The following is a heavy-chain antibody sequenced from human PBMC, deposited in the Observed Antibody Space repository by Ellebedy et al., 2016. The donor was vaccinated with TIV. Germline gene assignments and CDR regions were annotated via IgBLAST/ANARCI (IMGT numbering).Heavy chain of an antibody. J-gene: IGHJ6*02. Sequence: GESLKISCAASGFIFSSYGMHWVRQAPGKGLEWVAVISYDGNDKDSADSVKGRFTISRDNSKNTLYLQMNSLRAEDTAVYYCAKVLSSIAARRPSSGMNVWGQGTTVTVSS. V-gene: IGHV3-30*18. CDR1: GFIFSSYG. CDR3: AKVLSSIAARRPSSGMNV. CDR2: ISYDGNDK. D-gene: IGHD6-6*01.